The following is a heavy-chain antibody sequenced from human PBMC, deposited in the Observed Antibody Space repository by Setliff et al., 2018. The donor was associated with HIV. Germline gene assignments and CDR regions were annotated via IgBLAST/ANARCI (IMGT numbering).Heavy chain of an antibody. J-gene: IGHJ4*02. V-gene: IGHV4-4*07. Sequence: SETLSLTCTVSGGSISNYYWSWIRQPAGKGLEWIGRIQTSGSTYYNPSLKSRVTISIDTSKNQFSLQLTSVTAADTAVYYCVNPSGAMGDFDSWGQGTLVTVSS. CDR1: GGSISNYY. D-gene: IGHD3-16*01. CDR2: IQTSGST. CDR3: VNPSGAMGDFDS.